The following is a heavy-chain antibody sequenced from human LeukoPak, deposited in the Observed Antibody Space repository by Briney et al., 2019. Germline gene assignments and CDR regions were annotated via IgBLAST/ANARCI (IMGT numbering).Heavy chain of an antibody. J-gene: IGHJ4*02. CDR2: ISSSSSYI. Sequence: GGSLRLSCAASGFTFSSYSMNWVRQAPGKGLEWVSSISSSSSYIYYADSVKGRFTISRDNAKNSLYLQMNSLRAEGTAVYYCARGHIVGATIDYWGQGTLVTVSS. V-gene: IGHV3-21*01. D-gene: IGHD1-26*01. CDR3: ARGHIVGATIDY. CDR1: GFTFSSYS.